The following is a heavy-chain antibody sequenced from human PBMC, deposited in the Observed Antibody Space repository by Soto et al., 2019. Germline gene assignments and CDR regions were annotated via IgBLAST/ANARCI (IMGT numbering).Heavy chain of an antibody. Sequence: GGSLRLSCAASGFTFSSYAMSWVRQAPGKGLEWVSSSSSSGSNTYYADSVKGRFTTSRDNAKNSLYLQMNSLRAEDTAVYYCARDQTAAPMTFDIWGQGTMVTV. D-gene: IGHD6-13*01. J-gene: IGHJ3*02. CDR3: ARDQTAAPMTFDI. CDR2: SSSSGSNT. CDR1: GFTFSSYA. V-gene: IGHV3-21*01.